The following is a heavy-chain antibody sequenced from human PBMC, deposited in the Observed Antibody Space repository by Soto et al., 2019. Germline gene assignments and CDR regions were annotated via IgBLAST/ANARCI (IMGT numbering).Heavy chain of an antibody. J-gene: IGHJ6*02. V-gene: IGHV4-59*08. Sequence: SETLSLTCTVSGGSISSYYWSWIRQPPGKGLEWIGYIYYSGSTNYNPSLKSRVTISVDTSKNQFSLKLSSVTAADTAVYYCARQAAGLIAAAGPKPDYYYYGMDVWGQGTTVTVSS. CDR2: IYYSGST. D-gene: IGHD6-13*01. CDR1: GGSISSYY. CDR3: ARQAAGLIAAAGPKPDYYYYGMDV.